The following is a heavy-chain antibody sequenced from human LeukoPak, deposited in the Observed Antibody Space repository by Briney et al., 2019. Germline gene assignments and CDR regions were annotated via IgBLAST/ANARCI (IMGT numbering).Heavy chain of an antibody. CDR1: GFTVSSNY. Sequence: GGSLRLSCAASGFTVSSNYMSWVRQAPGKGLEWVSVIYSGGNTYYADSVKGRSTISRDNSKNTLYLQMSSLRAEDTAVYYCAGDSGSYYDYWGQGTLVTVSS. V-gene: IGHV3-53*01. CDR3: AGDSGSYYDY. J-gene: IGHJ4*02. CDR2: IYSGGNT. D-gene: IGHD1-26*01.